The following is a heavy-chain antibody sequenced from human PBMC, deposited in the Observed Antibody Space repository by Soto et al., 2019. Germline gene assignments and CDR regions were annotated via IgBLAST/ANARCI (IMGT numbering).Heavy chain of an antibody. CDR2: IIPLLDVT. D-gene: IGHD3-10*01. J-gene: IGHJ4*02. V-gene: IGHV1-69*08. CDR3: ARDSGTVGYDDS. CDR1: GGTFSTYT. Sequence: QVQLVQSGAEVKKPGSSVKVSCKASGGTFSTYTINWVRQAPGQGLEWMGRIIPLLDVTNNAQRFQGRVTITADKSTSTVYMDLTSLTAQDTAVYYWARDSGTVGYDDSWGQGTLVTVSS.